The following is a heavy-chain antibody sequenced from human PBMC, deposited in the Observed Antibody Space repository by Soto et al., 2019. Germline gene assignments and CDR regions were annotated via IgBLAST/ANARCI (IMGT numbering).Heavy chain of an antibody. D-gene: IGHD2-21*02. V-gene: IGHV1-69*13. CDR2: IIPKSDTS. Sequence: SVKVSCKVSGGTFRNSAFSWVRQAPEHGLEWMGAIIPKSDTSLYAQMLHGRLKITAADSASTVCMELKSLRLEDTAVYFCARIRSCGGDCYPLPNYWGRGSLVTVSS. CDR1: GGTFRNSA. J-gene: IGHJ4*02. CDR3: ARIRSCGGDCYPLPNY.